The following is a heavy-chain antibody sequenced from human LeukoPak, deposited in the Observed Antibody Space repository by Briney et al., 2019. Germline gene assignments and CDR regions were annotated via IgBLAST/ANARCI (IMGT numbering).Heavy chain of an antibody. CDR3: ARGTPFAYYGSGGDAFDI. Sequence: SQTLSLTCTVSGGSISSYYWSWIRQPAGKGLEWIGRIYTSGSTNYNPSLKSRVTISVDTSKNQFSLKLSSVTAADTAVYYCARGTPFAYYGSGGDAFDIWGQGTMVTVSS. V-gene: IGHV4-4*07. D-gene: IGHD3-10*01. J-gene: IGHJ3*02. CDR1: GGSISSYY. CDR2: IYTSGST.